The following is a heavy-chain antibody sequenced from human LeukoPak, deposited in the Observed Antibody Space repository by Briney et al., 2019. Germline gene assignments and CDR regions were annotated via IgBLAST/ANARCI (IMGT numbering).Heavy chain of an antibody. D-gene: IGHD3-16*02. Sequence: GGSLRLSCAASGFTVTNNYMSWVRQAPGKGLEWVSVIYSGGNTYYADSVKGRFTISRDNSKNTLYLQMNSLRAEDTAVYYCARDQIIGSFDICGQGTMVTVSS. V-gene: IGHV3-66*01. J-gene: IGHJ3*02. CDR2: IYSGGNT. CDR3: ARDQIIGSFDI. CDR1: GFTVTNNY.